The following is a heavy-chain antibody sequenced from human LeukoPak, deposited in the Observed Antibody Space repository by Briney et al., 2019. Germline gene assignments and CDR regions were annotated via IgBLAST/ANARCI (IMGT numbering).Heavy chain of an antibody. CDR2: INAGNGNT. J-gene: IGHJ4*02. CDR1: GGTFSSYA. Sequence: GASVKVSCKASGGTFSSYAIHWVRQAPGQRLEWMGWINAGNGNTKYSQKFQGRVTITRDTSATTAYMDLTSLRSEDTAVYYCARGSSSWPYYFDYWGQGTLVTVSS. D-gene: IGHD6-13*01. V-gene: IGHV1-3*01. CDR3: ARGSSSWPYYFDY.